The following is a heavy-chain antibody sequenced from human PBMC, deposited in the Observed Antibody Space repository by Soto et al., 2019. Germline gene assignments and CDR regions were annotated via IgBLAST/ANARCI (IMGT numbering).Heavy chain of an antibody. CDR1: GVSIGSGDYY. Sequence: KPSETLSLTCTVSGVSIGSGDYYWSWIRQPPGKGLEWIGYVFYTGRANYNASLKSRVSISLDTSNYQFSLKLSSVTAADTAVYYCARDGDGRMTTNPYYYNGMDVWGPGTTVTVSS. D-gene: IGHD4-4*01. CDR2: VFYTGRA. J-gene: IGHJ6*02. V-gene: IGHV4-61*08. CDR3: ARDGDGRMTTNPYYYNGMDV.